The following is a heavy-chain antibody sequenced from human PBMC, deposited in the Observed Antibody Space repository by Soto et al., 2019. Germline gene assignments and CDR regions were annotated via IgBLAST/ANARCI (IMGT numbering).Heavy chain of an antibody. CDR1: GDSFTNHY. CDR3: ARGGEGLDV. Sequence: SETLSLTCSVSGDSFTNHYWSWIRQAPGKGLEWIGYIYYTGDAKYTSSLQSRATISVDAPKRQVSLSLTSVTAADTAIYYCARGGEGLDVWGPGTAVTVS. CDR2: IYYTGDA. J-gene: IGHJ6*02. D-gene: IGHD3-16*01. V-gene: IGHV4-59*11.